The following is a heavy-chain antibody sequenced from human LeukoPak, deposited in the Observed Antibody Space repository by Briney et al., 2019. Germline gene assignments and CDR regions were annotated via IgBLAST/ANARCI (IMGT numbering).Heavy chain of an antibody. J-gene: IGHJ4*02. CDR3: ARGLHNSGSHTGTDY. CDR1: AGSISSVY. V-gene: IGHV4-59*01. Sequence: PSETLSLTCTVSAGSISSVYWSWIRQPPGKGLEWIGYIYYSGSTTYSPSLKSRVTISVDTSKNQFSLKLSSVTAAETAVYYCARGLHNSGSHTGTDYWGQGSLVTVSS. D-gene: IGHD1-26*01. CDR2: IYYSGST.